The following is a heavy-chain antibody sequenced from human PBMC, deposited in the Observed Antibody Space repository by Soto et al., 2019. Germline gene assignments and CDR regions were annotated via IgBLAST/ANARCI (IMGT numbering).Heavy chain of an antibody. CDR3: AREDYGMDV. J-gene: IGHJ6*02. CDR1: GFTFSSYS. Sequence: GGSLRLSCAASGFTFSSYSMNWVRQAPGKGLEWVSYISSSSNTIYYADSVKGRFTISRDNAKNSLYLQMNSLRAEDTAVYYCAREDYGMDVWGQGTTVTVSS. V-gene: IGHV3-48*01. CDR2: ISSSSNTI.